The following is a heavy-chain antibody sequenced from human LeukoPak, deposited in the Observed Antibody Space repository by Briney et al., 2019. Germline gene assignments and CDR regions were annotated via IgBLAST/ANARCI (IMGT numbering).Heavy chain of an antibody. CDR2: IYSGGST. Sequence: PGGSLRLSCAASGFTVSSNYMSWVRQAPGKGLEWVSVIYSGGSTYYADSVKGRFTISRDNSKNTLYLQMNSLRAEDTAVYYCAKEIDSSGYFDYFDYWGQGTLVTVSS. D-gene: IGHD3-22*01. V-gene: IGHV3-53*01. CDR1: GFTVSSNY. J-gene: IGHJ4*02. CDR3: AKEIDSSGYFDYFDY.